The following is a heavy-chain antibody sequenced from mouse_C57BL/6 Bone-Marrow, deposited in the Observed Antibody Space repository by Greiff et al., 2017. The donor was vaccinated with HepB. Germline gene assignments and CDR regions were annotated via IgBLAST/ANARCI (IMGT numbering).Heavy chain of an antibody. V-gene: IGHV1-9*01. J-gene: IGHJ1*03. CDR3: AREITTVVEVYWYFDV. Sequence: QVQLQQSGAELMKPGASVKLSCKATGYTFTGYWIEWVKQRPGHGLEWIGEILPGSGSTTYNEKFKGKATFTADTSSNTADMQLSSLTTEDSAIYYCAREITTVVEVYWYFDVWGTGTTVTVSS. D-gene: IGHD1-1*01. CDR2: ILPGSGST. CDR1: GYTFTGYW.